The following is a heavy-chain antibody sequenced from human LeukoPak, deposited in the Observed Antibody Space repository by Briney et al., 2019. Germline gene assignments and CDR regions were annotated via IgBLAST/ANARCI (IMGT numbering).Heavy chain of an antibody. J-gene: IGHJ3*02. CDR1: GGSISYYY. Sequence: SPAETLSLTCTVAGGSISYYYWSWIRLPPGRGLQWIVYVYYSGSTTYNPSLKSRVTISVDTSKNQFSLKLNSVTPADTAVYSCATLTGGADAFDIWGHGTMVTVSS. D-gene: IGHD4-23*01. CDR3: ATLTGGADAFDI. CDR2: VYYSGST. V-gene: IGHV4-59*01.